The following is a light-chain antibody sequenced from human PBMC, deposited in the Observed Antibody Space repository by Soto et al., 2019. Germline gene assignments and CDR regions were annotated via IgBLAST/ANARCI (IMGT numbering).Light chain of an antibody. CDR3: AAWDDSLNGYV. CDR1: SSNIGGYT. V-gene: IGLV1-44*01. CDR2: NNN. Sequence: QSVLTQTPSASGTPGQKVTISCSGGSSNIGGYTVNWYQQVPGTAPRLLIYNNNRQPSGVPDRFSGFKSGTSASLAISGPQPEDEAHYYCAAWDDSLNGYVFGTGTKVTVL. J-gene: IGLJ1*01.